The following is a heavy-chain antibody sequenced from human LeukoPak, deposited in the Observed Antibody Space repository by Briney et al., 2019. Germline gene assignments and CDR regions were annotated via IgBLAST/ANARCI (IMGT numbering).Heavy chain of an antibody. Sequence: PSETLSLTCSVSGDTISTSDHYWGWIRQPPGKGLEWIGSIYYTGNTYYNPSLKSRVTISVDTSKNQFSLKLSSVTAADTAVYYCARHQEGMVRGVLYYMDVWGTGTTVTISS. CDR3: ARHQEGMVRGVLYYMDV. CDR1: GDTISTSDHY. CDR2: IYYTGNT. V-gene: IGHV4-39*01. J-gene: IGHJ6*03. D-gene: IGHD3-10*01.